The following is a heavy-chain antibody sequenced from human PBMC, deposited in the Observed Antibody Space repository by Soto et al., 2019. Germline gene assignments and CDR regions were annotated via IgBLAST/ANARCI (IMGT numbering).Heavy chain of an antibody. CDR2: ISSSSSYI. V-gene: IGHV3-21*01. Sequence: GGSLRLSCAASGFTFSSYSMNWVRQAPGKGLEWVSSISSSSSYIYYADSVKGRFTISRDNAKNSLYLQMNSLRAEDTAVYYCARDQLLWFGESNYYYMDVWGKGTTVTVSS. CDR1: GFTFSSYS. D-gene: IGHD3-10*01. J-gene: IGHJ6*03. CDR3: ARDQLLWFGESNYYYMDV.